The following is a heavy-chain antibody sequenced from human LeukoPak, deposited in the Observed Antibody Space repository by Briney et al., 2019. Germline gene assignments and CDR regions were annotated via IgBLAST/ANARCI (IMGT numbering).Heavy chain of an antibody. CDR1: GGSISSSSYY. V-gene: IGHV4-39*01. CDR3: ARLSTQYSSGYYFFDY. J-gene: IGHJ4*02. D-gene: IGHD3-22*01. Sequence: SETLSLTCSVSGGSISSSSYYWGWIRQPPGKGLEWIGSIYYSGSTYYNPSLKSRVTISVDTSKNQFSLKLSSVTAADTAVYYCARLSTQYSSGYYFFDYWGQGTLVTVSS. CDR2: IYYSGST.